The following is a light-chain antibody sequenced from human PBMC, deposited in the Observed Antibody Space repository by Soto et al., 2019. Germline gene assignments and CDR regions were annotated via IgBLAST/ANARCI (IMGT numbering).Light chain of an antibody. CDR2: GAC. J-gene: IGKJ4*01. Sequence: ELVWTQSPGTLSLSPGERATLSCRASQSVSSSYLAWYQQKSGQAPSLLIYGACSRATGIPDRFSGSGSGTDFTLTISRLEPEDFALYYFQQYASSPLTFGGGTKVEIK. CDR3: QQYASSPLT. V-gene: IGKV3-20*01. CDR1: QSVSSSY.